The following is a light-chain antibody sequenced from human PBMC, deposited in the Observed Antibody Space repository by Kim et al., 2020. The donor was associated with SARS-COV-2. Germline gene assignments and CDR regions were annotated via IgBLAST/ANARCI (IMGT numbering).Light chain of an antibody. V-gene: IGLV3-21*04. CDR2: YSS. CDR3: QVWDNSGEHIV. Sequence: APGQTARIDCGGNNIGPKRVNWYQQKPGQAPGLVISYSSDRPSGIPERFSGSNSGNTATLTISRVEAGDEAVYYCQVWDNSGEHIVFGGGTQLTVL. J-gene: IGLJ2*01. CDR1: NIGPKR.